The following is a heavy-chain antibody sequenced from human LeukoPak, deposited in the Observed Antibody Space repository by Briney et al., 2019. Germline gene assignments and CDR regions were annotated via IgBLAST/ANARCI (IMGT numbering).Heavy chain of an antibody. J-gene: IGHJ4*02. Sequence: SETLSLTCTVSGGSISSYYWSWIRQPPGKGLEWIGEINHSGSTNYNPPLKSRVTISVDTSKNQFSLKLSSVTAADTAVYYCAALHDSSGYYHDYWGQGTLVTVSS. CDR1: GGSISSYY. V-gene: IGHV4-34*01. CDR2: INHSGST. CDR3: AALHDSSGYYHDY. D-gene: IGHD3-22*01.